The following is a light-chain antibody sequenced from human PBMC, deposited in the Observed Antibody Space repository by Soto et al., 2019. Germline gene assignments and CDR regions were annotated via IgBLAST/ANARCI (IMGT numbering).Light chain of an antibody. CDR2: EVS. CDR1: SSDVGSYNL. V-gene: IGLV2-23*02. CDR3: CSYAGSYTFEV. Sequence: SALTQPASVSRSPGQSITTTRTGTSSDVGSYNLVSWYQQHPGKAPKLIISEVSKRPSGVSNRFSGSKSGNTASLTISGLQAEDEADYYCCSYAGSYTFEVFGAGTKVTVL. J-gene: IGLJ1*01.